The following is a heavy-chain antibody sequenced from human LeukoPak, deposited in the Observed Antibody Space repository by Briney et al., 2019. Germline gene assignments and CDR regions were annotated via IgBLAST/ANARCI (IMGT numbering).Heavy chain of an antibody. V-gene: IGHV3-48*03. CDR3: AELGITMIGGV. Sequence: GWSLRLSCVASGFTFSRFEMSWVRQAPGKGLEWVSYICSRGSTIYYADSVTGRFTIRRDNPKNSLYLQTNILGAEDTAVYYCAELGITMIGGVWGKGTTVTIS. D-gene: IGHD3-10*02. CDR2: ICSRGSTI. J-gene: IGHJ6*03. CDR1: GFTFSRFE.